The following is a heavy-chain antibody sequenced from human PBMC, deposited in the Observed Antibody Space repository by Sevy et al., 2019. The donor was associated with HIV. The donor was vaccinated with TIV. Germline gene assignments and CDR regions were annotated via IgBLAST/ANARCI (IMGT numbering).Heavy chain of an antibody. CDR2: IRPDGSDK. CDR1: GFTFSPYW. CDR3: ARGVGLDC. V-gene: IGHV3-7*01. J-gene: IGHJ4*02. Sequence: GGALRLSCAASGFTFSPYWMTWVRQAPGKGLEWVANIRPDGSDKYYVDSVKGRFIISRDNAKNSLYLQMNSLRADGTAMYYCARGVGLDCWGQGALVTVSS. D-gene: IGHD1-26*01.